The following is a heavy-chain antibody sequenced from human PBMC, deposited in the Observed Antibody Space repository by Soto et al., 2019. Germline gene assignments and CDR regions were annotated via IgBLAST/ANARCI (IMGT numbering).Heavy chain of an antibody. CDR3: ARDRVAVASYYYGMDV. CDR2: IYYSGST. CDR1: GGSISSGGYY. V-gene: IGHV4-31*03. J-gene: IGHJ6*02. Sequence: QVQLQESGPGLVKPSQTLSLTCTVSGGSISSGGYYWSWIRQHPGKVLEWIGYIYYSGSTYYNPSLKSRVTISVDTSKNQFSLKLSSVTAADTAVYYCARDRVAVASYYYGMDVWGQGTTVTVSS. D-gene: IGHD6-19*01.